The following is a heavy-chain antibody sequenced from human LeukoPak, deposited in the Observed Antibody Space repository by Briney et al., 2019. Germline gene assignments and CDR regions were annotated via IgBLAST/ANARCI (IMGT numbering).Heavy chain of an antibody. J-gene: IGHJ5*02. CDR3: AKDPYSAVMIGWFDP. CDR1: GFTFSSYA. V-gene: IGHV3-23*01. Sequence: GGSLRLSCAASGFTFSSYAMSWVPQAPGKGLEWVSAISGSGGSTYYADSVKGRFTISRDNSKNTLYLQMNSLRAEDTAVYYCAKDPYSAVMIGWFDPWGQGTLVTVSS. CDR2: ISGSGGST. D-gene: IGHD3-22*01.